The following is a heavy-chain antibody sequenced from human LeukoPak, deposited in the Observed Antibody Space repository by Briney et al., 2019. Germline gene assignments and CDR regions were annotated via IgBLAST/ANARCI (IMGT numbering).Heavy chain of an antibody. Sequence: SETLSLTCTVSGGSISSGGYYWSWIRQHPGKGLEWIGYIYYSGSTYYNPSLKSRVTISVDTSKNQFSLRLSSVTAADTAVYYCASGSPFYGLDFWGQGTTVTVSS. CDR1: GGSISSGGYY. CDR3: ASGSPFYGLDF. D-gene: IGHD6-25*01. J-gene: IGHJ6*02. V-gene: IGHV4-31*03. CDR2: IYYSGST.